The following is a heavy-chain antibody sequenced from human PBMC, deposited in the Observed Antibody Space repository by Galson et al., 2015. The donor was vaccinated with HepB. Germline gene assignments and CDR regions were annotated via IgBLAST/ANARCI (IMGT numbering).Heavy chain of an antibody. CDR1: GFTFSSYW. J-gene: IGHJ6*02. D-gene: IGHD3-10*01. V-gene: IGHV3-7*03. Sequence: SLRLSCAASGFTFSSYWMSWVRQAPGKGLEWVANIKQDGSEKYYVDSVKGRFTISRDNAKNSLYPQMNSLRAEDTAVYYCARSEGPLWFGEPYYGMDVWGQGTTVTVSS. CDR2: IKQDGSEK. CDR3: ARSEGPLWFGEPYYGMDV.